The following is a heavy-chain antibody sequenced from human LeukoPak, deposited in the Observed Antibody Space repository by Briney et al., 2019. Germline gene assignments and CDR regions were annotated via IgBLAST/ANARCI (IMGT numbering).Heavy chain of an antibody. CDR2: IYYSGST. D-gene: IGHD4-17*01. CDR3: ARSSEYGDPFNY. V-gene: IGHV4-39*01. J-gene: IGHJ4*02. Sequence: PETLSLTCTVSGASISRSDYFWGWIRQPPGEGLEWIGSIYYSGSTYYSPSLKGRVTISVDTSKNQFSLKLNSVTAADTAVYYCARSSEYGDPFNYWGQGTLVTVSS. CDR1: GASISRSDYF.